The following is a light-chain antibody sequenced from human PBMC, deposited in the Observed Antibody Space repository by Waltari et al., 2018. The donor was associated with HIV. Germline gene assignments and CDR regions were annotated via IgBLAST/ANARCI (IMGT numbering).Light chain of an antibody. CDR3: QSFDSGLSAWV. J-gene: IGLJ3*02. CDR2: TNS. CDR1: GSNIGANYD. V-gene: IGLV1-40*03. Sequence: QSVLTQPPSVSGAPGQRVTVSCTGHGSNIGANYDVQWYQVLPGSAPQLLIHTNSARPSGVPDRVSGSKSGASASLAITGLQAEDEGYYYCQSFDSGLSAWVFGGGTKLTVL.